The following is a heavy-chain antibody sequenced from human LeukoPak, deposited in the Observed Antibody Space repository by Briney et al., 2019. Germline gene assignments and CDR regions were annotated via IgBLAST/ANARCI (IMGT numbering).Heavy chain of an antibody. CDR2: TSSDGSSK. CDR1: KSTFSTFA. J-gene: IGHJ4*02. D-gene: IGHD4-23*01. Sequence: HPGRSLRLSCAASKSTFSTFAMHWVRQAPGKGLEWVALTSSDGSSKYYTDSVKGRFTISRDNSKNTLYLQMNSLRAEDTAVYYCAREGGDLRWKNRFDFWGQGTLVTASS. CDR3: AREGGDLRWKNRFDF. V-gene: IGHV3-30-3*01.